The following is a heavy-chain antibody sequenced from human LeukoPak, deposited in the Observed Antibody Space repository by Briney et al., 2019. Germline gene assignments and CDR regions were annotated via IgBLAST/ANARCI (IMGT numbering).Heavy chain of an antibody. CDR1: GGTFSKYA. CDR3: ARRLTIFGVVRLGD. V-gene: IGHV1-69*04. J-gene: IGHJ4*02. D-gene: IGHD3-3*01. Sequence: SVKVSCKASGGTFSKYAFTWVRQAPGQGLEWMGRILPVAGLANYAQKFRGRLTITTDKSTSTAYMELSGLRSEDTAVYYCARRLTIFGVVRLGDWGQGTLVPLSS. CDR2: ILPVAGLA.